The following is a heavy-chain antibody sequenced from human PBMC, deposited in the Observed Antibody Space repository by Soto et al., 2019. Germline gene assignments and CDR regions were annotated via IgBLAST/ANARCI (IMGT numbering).Heavy chain of an antibody. V-gene: IGHV5-10-1*01. CDR1: GYSFTSYW. J-gene: IGHJ5*02. Sequence: GESLKISCQDSGYSFTSYWVSWVRQMPGKGLEWMGRIDPSDSYTNYSPSFQGHVTISADKSISTAYLQWSSLKASDTAMYYCAILQGTTWFEPWGQYTLLPVSS. CDR3: AILQGTTWFEP. CDR2: IDPSDSYT. D-gene: IGHD2-15*01.